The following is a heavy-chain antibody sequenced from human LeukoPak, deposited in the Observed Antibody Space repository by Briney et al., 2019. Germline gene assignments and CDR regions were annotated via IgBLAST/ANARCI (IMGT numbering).Heavy chain of an antibody. V-gene: IGHV4-38-2*02. CDR2: IYHSGST. J-gene: IGHJ4*02. D-gene: IGHD4-23*01. Sequence: SETLSLTCTVSGYSISSGYYWGWIRQPPGKGLEWIGSIYHSGSTYYNPSLKSRVTISVDTSKNQFSLKLSSVTAADTAVYYCARDLWVYGGNRPFYDGGQGTLVTVSS. CDR1: GYSISSGYY. CDR3: ARDLWVYGGNRPFYD.